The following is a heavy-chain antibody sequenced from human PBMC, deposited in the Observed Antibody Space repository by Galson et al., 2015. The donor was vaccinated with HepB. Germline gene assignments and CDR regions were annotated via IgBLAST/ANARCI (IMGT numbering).Heavy chain of an antibody. CDR3: ASTYCSSTSCYRGWFDP. Sequence: SVKVSCKASGYTFTSYYMHWVRQAPGQGLEWMGIINPSGGSTSYAQRFQGRVTMTRDTSTSTVYMELSSLSSVTAADTAVYYCASTYCSSTSCYRGWFDPWGQGTLVTVSS. CDR2: INPSGGST. CDR1: GYTFTSYY. V-gene: IGHV1-46*01. J-gene: IGHJ5*02. D-gene: IGHD2-2*01.